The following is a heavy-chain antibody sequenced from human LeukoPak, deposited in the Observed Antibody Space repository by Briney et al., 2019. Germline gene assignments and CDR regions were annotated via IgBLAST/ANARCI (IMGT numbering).Heavy chain of an antibody. CDR1: GYTFTSYD. D-gene: IGHD3-16*01. Sequence: ASVKVSCKASGYTFTSYDINWVRQATGQGLEWMGWMNPNSGNTGYAQKFQGRVTVTRNTSISTAYMELSSLRSEDTAVYYCARGRSFGGVHRPRGYWFDPWGQGTLVTVSS. CDR3: ARGRSFGGVHRPRGYWFDP. CDR2: MNPNSGNT. J-gene: IGHJ5*02. V-gene: IGHV1-8*01.